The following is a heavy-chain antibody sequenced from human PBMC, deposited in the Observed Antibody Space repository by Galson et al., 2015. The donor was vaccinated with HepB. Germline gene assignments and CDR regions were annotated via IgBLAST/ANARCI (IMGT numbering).Heavy chain of an antibody. CDR3: ARVAVGATYFDY. Sequence: SLRLSCAASGFTFSDHYMDWVRQAPGKGLEWVGRTRNKANSYTTEYAASVKGRFTISRDDSKNSLYLQMNSLKTEDTAVYYCARVAVGATYFDYWGQGTLVTVSS. V-gene: IGHV3-72*01. D-gene: IGHD1-26*01. CDR2: TRNKANSYTT. J-gene: IGHJ4*02. CDR1: GFTFSDHY.